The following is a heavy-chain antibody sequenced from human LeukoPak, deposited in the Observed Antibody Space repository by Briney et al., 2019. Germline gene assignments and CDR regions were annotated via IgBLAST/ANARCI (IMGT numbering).Heavy chain of an antibody. V-gene: IGHV3-9*01. Sequence: PGGTLRLSCAASGFTFDDCAMHWVRQAPGKGLEWVSGISWNSGSIGYAYSVKGRFTISRDNAKNSLYLQMNSLRAEDTALYYCAKGTGSYIHDAFDIWGQGTMVTVSS. CDR2: ISWNSGSI. CDR3: AKGTGSYIHDAFDI. CDR1: GFTFDDCA. J-gene: IGHJ3*02. D-gene: IGHD3-10*01.